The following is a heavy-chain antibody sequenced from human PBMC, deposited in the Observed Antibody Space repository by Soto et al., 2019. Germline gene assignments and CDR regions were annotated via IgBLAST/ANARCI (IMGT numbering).Heavy chain of an antibody. J-gene: IGHJ6*02. V-gene: IGHV3-21*06. Sequence: PGGSLRLSCAGSGLTFRTHTLVWVGRAPGKGLEWVSSISSGGTYLEYAHSVKGRFAISRDGAKDSVFLQMNSLKTDDTAVYYCVKGGEDITSPYGMDVWGQGTTVTVSS. D-gene: IGHD3-16*01. CDR1: GLTFRTHT. CDR2: ISSGGTYL. CDR3: VKGGEDITSPYGMDV.